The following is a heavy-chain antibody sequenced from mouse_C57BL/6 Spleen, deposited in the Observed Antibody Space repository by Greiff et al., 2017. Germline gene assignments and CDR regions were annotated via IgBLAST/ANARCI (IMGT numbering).Heavy chain of an antibody. D-gene: IGHD1-2*01. Sequence: EVQLQQSGPELVKPGASVKISCKASGYSFTGYYMNWVKQSPEKSLEWIGEINPSTGGTTYNQKFKAKATLTVDKSSSTAYMQRKSLTSEDSAVYYCARDGVLRRGFDYWGQGTTLTVSS. J-gene: IGHJ2*01. CDR3: ARDGVLRRGFDY. CDR1: GYSFTGYY. V-gene: IGHV1-42*01. CDR2: INPSTGGT.